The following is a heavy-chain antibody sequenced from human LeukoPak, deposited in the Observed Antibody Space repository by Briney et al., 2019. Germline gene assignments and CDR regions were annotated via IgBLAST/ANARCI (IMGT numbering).Heavy chain of an antibody. V-gene: IGHV3-21*01. CDR3: ARERDRYSSSSKSLDY. CDR1: GFTFNNFI. Sequence: GGSLRLSCAASGFTFNNFIMNWVRQAPGKGLEWVSSISSSSSYIYYADSVKGRFTISRDNAKNSLYLQMNSLRAEDTAVYYCARERDRYSSSSKSLDYWGQGTLVTVSS. CDR2: ISSSSSYI. J-gene: IGHJ4*02. D-gene: IGHD6-6*01.